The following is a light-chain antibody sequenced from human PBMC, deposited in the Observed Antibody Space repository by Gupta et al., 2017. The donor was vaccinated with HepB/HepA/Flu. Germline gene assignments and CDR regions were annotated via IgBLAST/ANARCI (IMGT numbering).Light chain of an antibody. V-gene: IGKV3D-20*01. CDR3: QQYGSSPRT. CDR2: DAS. CDR1: QTVTSSS. J-gene: IGKJ2*01. Sequence: EIVLTQSPATLSLSPGETATLSCGASQTVTSSSLAWYQQKPGLAPRLLIHDASSRATGIPDRFSGSGSGTDFTLTISRLEPEDFAVYYCQQYGSSPRTFGQGTKLEIK.